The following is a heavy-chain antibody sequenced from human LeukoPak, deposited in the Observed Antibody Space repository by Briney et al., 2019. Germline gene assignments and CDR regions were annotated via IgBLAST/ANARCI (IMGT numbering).Heavy chain of an antibody. Sequence: ASVKVSCKASGGTFSSYAISWVRQAPGQGLEWMGGIIPIFGTANYAQKFQGRVTITADESTSTAYMELSSLRSEDTAVYYCARDRRGSYRFDYWGRGTLVTVSS. J-gene: IGHJ4*02. D-gene: IGHD1-26*01. CDR2: IIPIFGTA. CDR1: GGTFSSYA. CDR3: ARDRRGSYRFDY. V-gene: IGHV1-69*01.